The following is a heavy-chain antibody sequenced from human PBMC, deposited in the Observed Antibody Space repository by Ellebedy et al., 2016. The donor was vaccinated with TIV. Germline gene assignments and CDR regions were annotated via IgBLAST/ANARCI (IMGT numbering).Heavy chain of an antibody. CDR3: TKDSGWQHEY. V-gene: IGHV3-53*01. J-gene: IGHJ4*02. Sequence: GESLKISCAASGFTVSSNYMSWVRQAPGKGLEWVSVIYSGGGTYYADSVKGRFTISRDNSKNTLFLHMNSLRAEDTAVYYCTKDSGWQHEYWGQGTLVTVSS. D-gene: IGHD4-23*01. CDR2: IYSGGGT. CDR1: GFTVSSNY.